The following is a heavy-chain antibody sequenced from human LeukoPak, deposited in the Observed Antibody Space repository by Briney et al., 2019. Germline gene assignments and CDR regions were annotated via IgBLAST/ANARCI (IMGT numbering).Heavy chain of an antibody. CDR3: ARERSYYGSTSY. CDR1: GFAFRTYL. Sequence: GSLRLSCAASGFAFRTYLMSWVRQAPGQGLGWGAFVTGSSSYIYYTDSVKGRFTISRDNAKNPLFLQMNSLRAEDTAVYYCARERSYYGSTSYWGQGTLVTVAS. J-gene: IGHJ4*02. D-gene: IGHD1-26*01. CDR2: VTGSSSYI. V-gene: IGHV3-21*04.